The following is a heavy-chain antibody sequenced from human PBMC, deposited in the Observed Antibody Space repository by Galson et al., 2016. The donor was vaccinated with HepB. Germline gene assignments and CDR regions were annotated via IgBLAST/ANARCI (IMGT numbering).Heavy chain of an antibody. V-gene: IGHV4-59*08. Sequence: SETLSLTCTVSGDSLANYYWSWIRQPPGKGLEWIGYIYYTGSTNYNPSLKSRLSISVDTSKSQFSLKLTSVTAADTAVYYCVRHGWGVTVFGEFFDYWGQGTLVTVSS. D-gene: IGHD3-3*01. CDR3: VRHGWGVTVFGEFFDY. CDR2: IYYTGST. CDR1: GDSLANYY. J-gene: IGHJ4*02.